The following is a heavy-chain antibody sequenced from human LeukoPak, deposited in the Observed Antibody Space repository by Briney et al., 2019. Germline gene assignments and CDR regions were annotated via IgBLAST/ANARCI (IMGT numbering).Heavy chain of an antibody. Sequence: PSETLSLTCTVSGGSISSYYWSWIRQPPGKGLEWIGYICYSGSTNYNPSLKSRVTISVDTSKNQFSLKPSSVTAADTAVYYCARDLGYCSSTSCYGWFDPWGQGTLVTVSS. CDR1: GGSISSYY. J-gene: IGHJ5*02. D-gene: IGHD2-2*03. V-gene: IGHV4-59*01. CDR2: ICYSGST. CDR3: ARDLGYCSSTSCYGWFDP.